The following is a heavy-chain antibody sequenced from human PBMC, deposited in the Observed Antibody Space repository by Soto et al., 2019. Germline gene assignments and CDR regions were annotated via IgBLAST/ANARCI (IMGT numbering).Heavy chain of an antibody. Sequence: EVQLVESGGGLVQPGGSLKLSCAASGFTFSGSAMHWVRQASGKGLEWVGRIRSKANSYATAYAASVKGRFTISRDDSKNTAYLQMNSLKTEDTAVYYCTRLSIAVAGTYHYWGQGTLVTVSS. CDR1: GFTFSGSA. CDR2: IRSKANSYAT. V-gene: IGHV3-73*01. D-gene: IGHD6-19*01. CDR3: TRLSIAVAGTYHY. J-gene: IGHJ4*02.